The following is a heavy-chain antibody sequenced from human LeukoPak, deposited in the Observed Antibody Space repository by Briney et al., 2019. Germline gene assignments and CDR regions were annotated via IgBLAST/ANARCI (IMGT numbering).Heavy chain of an antibody. CDR1: GFSGRTSGVG. J-gene: IGHJ4*02. V-gene: IGHV2-5*01. CDR2: SEWNDEK. D-gene: IGHD2-21*01. Sequence: SGPTLVHPTRPRTLTCTFSGFSGRTSGVGGGGIRQTQEKGLEWLALSEWNDEKRYNPSLKRQLTITKDTSKNHVVLTMTHMDPVDTATYFCAHRRGGGENYWGQGTLVTVSS. CDR3: AHRRGGGENY.